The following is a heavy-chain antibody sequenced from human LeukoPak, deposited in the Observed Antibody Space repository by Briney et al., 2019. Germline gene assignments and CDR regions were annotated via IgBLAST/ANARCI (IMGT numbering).Heavy chain of an antibody. J-gene: IGHJ6*03. CDR3: ARGPSSEIVVVPAAVPYYYYMDV. D-gene: IGHD2-2*01. Sequence: ASVKVSCKASGYTFTSYDINWVRQATGQGLEWMGWMNPNSGNTGYAQKFQGRVTMTRNTSISTAYMELSSLRSEDTAVYYCARGPSSEIVVVPAAVPYYYYMDVWGKGTTVTVSS. CDR2: MNPNSGNT. V-gene: IGHV1-8*01. CDR1: GYTFTSYD.